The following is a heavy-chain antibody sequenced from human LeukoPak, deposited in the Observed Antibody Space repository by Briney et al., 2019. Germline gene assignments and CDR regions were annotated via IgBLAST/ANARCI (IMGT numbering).Heavy chain of an antibody. CDR1: GFTFSSYS. V-gene: IGHV3-21*01. CDR2: ISSSSSYI. J-gene: IGHJ4*02. D-gene: IGHD4-11*01. Sequence: PGGSLRLSCAASGFTFSSYSMNWVCQAPGKGLEWVSSISSSSSYIYYADSVKGRFAISRDNAKNSLYLQMNSLRAEDTAVYYCARSTVPTGLAFDYWGQGTLVTVSS. CDR3: ARSTVPTGLAFDY.